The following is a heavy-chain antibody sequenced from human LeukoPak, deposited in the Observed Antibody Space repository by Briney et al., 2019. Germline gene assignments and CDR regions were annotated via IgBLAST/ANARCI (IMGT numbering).Heavy chain of an antibody. CDR2: IYTSGST. Sequence: SQTLSLTCTVSGNSISSGDYYWSWIRQPAGKGLEWIGRIYTSGSTTYNPSLKSRVTISGDTSENQFSLKLSSVTAADTAVYYCARVGGYSGYRFDYRGQGTLVTVSS. CDR1: GNSISSGDYY. CDR3: ARVGGYSGYRFDY. V-gene: IGHV4-61*02. J-gene: IGHJ4*02. D-gene: IGHD5-12*01.